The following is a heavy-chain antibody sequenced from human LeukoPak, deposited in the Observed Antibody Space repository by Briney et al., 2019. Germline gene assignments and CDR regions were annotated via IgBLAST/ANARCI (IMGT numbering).Heavy chain of an antibody. V-gene: IGHV1-69*05. CDR2: IIPIFGTA. J-gene: IGHJ3*02. CDR3: AGSTYYDFWSRNDAFDI. Sequence: SVKVSSKASGGTFSSYAISWVRQAPGQGLEWMGRIIPIFGTANYAQKFQGRVTITTDESTSTAYMELSSLRSEDTAVYYCAGSTYYDFWSRNDAFDIWGQGTMITVSS. CDR1: GGTFSSYA. D-gene: IGHD3-3*01.